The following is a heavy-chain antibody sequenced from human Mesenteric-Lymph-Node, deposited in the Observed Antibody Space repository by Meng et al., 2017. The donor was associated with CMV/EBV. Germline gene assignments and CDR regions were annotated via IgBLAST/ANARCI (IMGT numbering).Heavy chain of an antibody. CDR2: IYHSGST. Sequence: SETLSLTCTVSGYSISSDYYWGWIRQPPGKGLEWIGNIYHSGSTYYNPSLKSRVTISVDTSKNQFSLKLSSVTAADTAVYYCARVYNWFDPWGQGTLVTVSS. CDR3: ARVYNWFDP. V-gene: IGHV4-38-2*02. CDR1: GYSISSDYY. J-gene: IGHJ5*02.